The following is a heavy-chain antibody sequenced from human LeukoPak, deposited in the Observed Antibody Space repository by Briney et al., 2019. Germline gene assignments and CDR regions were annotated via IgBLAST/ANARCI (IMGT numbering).Heavy chain of an antibody. Sequence: GGSLRLSCAVSGITLSNYGMSWVRQAPGKGLEWVAGISDSGGRTNYADSVKGRFTISRDNSKNTLYLQMNSLRAEDTAVYYCAKGGSIVGAARGDYWGQGTLVTVSS. CDR1: GITLSNYG. D-gene: IGHD1-26*01. J-gene: IGHJ4*02. CDR2: ISDSGGRT. V-gene: IGHV3-23*01. CDR3: AKGGSIVGAARGDY.